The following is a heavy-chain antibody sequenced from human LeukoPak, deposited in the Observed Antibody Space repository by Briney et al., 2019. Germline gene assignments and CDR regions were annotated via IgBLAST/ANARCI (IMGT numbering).Heavy chain of an antibody. V-gene: IGHV4-61*02. CDR3: ARGTGEMATIGDTAFDI. D-gene: IGHD5-24*01. CDR2: IYTSGST. J-gene: IGHJ3*02. CDR1: GGSISSGSYY. Sequence: SETLSLTCTVSGGSISSGSYYWSWIRQPAGKGLEWIGRIYTSGSTNYNPSLKSRVTISVDTSKNQFSLKLSSVTAADTAVYYCARGTGEMATIGDTAFDIWGQGTMVTVSS.